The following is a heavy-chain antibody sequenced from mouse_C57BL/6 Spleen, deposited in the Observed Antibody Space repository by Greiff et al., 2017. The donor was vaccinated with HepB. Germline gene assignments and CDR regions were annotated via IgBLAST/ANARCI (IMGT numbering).Heavy chain of an antibody. Sequence: VQLQQSGPELVKPGDSVKISCKASGYSFTGYFMNWVMQSHGKSLEWIGRINPYNGDTFYNQKFKGRATLTVDKSSSTAHMELRSLTSEDSAVYYCASQPYYYAMDYWGQGTSVTVSS. D-gene: IGHD6-1*01. CDR1: GYSFTGYF. CDR2: INPYNGDT. J-gene: IGHJ4*01. CDR3: ASQPYYYAMDY. V-gene: IGHV1-20*01.